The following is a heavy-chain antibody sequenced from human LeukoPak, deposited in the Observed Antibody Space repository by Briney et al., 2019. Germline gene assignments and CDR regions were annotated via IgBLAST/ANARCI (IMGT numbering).Heavy chain of an antibody. V-gene: IGHV3-74*01. J-gene: IGHJ3*02. Sequence: GGSLRLSCAASGFTFSSYWMHWVRQAPGKGLVWVSRINNDGSSTNYANSVKGRFTISRDNAKNTLYLQMHSLRAEDTAVYYCAREGDGYNDAFDIWGQGTMVTVSS. CDR1: GFTFSSYW. CDR3: AREGDGYNDAFDI. D-gene: IGHD5-24*01. CDR2: INNDGSST.